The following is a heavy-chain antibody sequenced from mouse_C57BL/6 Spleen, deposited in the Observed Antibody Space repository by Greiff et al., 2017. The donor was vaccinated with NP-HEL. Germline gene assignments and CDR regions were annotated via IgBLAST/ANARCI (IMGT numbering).Heavy chain of an antibody. Sequence: QVQLKESGPELVKPGASVKISCKASGYAFSSSWMNWVKQRPGKGLEWIGRIYPGDGDTNYNGKFKGKATLTADKSSSTAYMQLSSLTSEDSAVYCCARGKDYYGSSYYFDYWGQGTTLTVSS. CDR2: IYPGDGDT. CDR1: GYAFSSSW. V-gene: IGHV1-82*01. J-gene: IGHJ2*01. CDR3: ARGKDYYGSSYYFDY. D-gene: IGHD1-1*01.